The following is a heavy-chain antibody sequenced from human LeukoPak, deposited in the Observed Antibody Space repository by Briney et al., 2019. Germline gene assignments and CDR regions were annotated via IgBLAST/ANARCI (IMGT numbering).Heavy chain of an antibody. J-gene: IGHJ4*02. CDR1: GRSVSSGSYY. D-gene: IGHD3-22*01. CDR3: AREGGSRDSGYLRPYNFDY. CDR2: IYYSGST. Sequence: AETLSLTCTVSGRSVSSGSYYWSWIRQPPGKGLEWIGYIYYSGSTNYNPSLKSRVTISVDPSKNQFSLRLSSVTAADTAMYYCAREGGSRDSGYLRPYNFDYWGQGTLVTVSS. V-gene: IGHV4-61*01.